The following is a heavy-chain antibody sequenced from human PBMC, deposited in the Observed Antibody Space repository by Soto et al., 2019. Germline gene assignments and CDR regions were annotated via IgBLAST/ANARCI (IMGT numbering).Heavy chain of an antibody. CDR1: GYSFTSYW. J-gene: IGHJ4*02. CDR3: AKHVYDYVWGDFDY. Sequence: PWESLKISCNGSGYSFTSYWIIWVRQMPGKGLEWMVMIDRSVSYTSSSPSFQGHVSISADKSVSTACLQCRSLKASDTAMYYCAKHVYDYVWGDFDYWGQGTLVTVSS. D-gene: IGHD3-16*01. V-gene: IGHV5-10-1*01. CDR2: IDRSVSYT.